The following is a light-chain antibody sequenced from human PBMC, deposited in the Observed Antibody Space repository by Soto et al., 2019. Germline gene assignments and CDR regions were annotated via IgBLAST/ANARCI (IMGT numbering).Light chain of an antibody. CDR1: SSNIGAGYD. J-gene: IGLJ1*01. V-gene: IGLV1-40*01. CDR3: QSYDSSLTALYV. Sequence: QSVLXQPPSVSGAPGQRVTISCTGSSSNIGAGYDVQWYQQLPGTAPKLLMYGNTNRPSGVPDRFSGSKSGTSASLAITGLQAEDEADYYCQSYDSSLTALYVFGTGTKVTVL. CDR2: GNT.